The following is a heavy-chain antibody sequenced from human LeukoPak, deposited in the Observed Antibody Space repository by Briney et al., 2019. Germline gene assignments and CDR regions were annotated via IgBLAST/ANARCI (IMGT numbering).Heavy chain of an antibody. Sequence: GGSLRLSCAASGFTFSSYAMHWVRQAPGKGLEWVAVISYDGSNKYYADSVKGRFTISRDNSKNTLYLQMNSLRAEDTAVYYCARDRMGATTSRTGGFDPWGQGTLVTVSS. V-gene: IGHV3-30*04. CDR1: GFTFSSYA. CDR3: ARDRMGATTSRTGGFDP. D-gene: IGHD1-26*01. CDR2: ISYDGSNK. J-gene: IGHJ5*02.